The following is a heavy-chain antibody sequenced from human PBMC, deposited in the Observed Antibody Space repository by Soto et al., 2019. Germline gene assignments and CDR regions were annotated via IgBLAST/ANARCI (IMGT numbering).Heavy chain of an antibody. D-gene: IGHD4-4*01. CDR1: GGTFSSYA. CDR2: IIPIFGTA. J-gene: IGHJ6*02. V-gene: IGHV1-69*13. Sequence: ASVKVSCKASGGTFSSYAISWVRQAPGQGLEWMGGIIPIFGTANYAQKFQGRVTITADESTSTAYMELSSLRSEDTAVYYCARPLQSTYYYYYGMDVWGQGTTVTVSS. CDR3: ARPLQSTYYYYYGMDV.